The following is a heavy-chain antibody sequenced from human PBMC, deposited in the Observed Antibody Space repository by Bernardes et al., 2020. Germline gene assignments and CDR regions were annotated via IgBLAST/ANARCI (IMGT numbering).Heavy chain of an antibody. CDR1: GFTFSNYW. V-gene: IGHV3-7*01. Sequence: GGSLRLSCAASGFTFSNYWMSWVRQAPGKGLEWVANIKQDGSEKYYVDSVKGRFTISRDNAKNSLYLQMNSLRAEDTAVYYCARDTPSQDDYNNGFDYWGQGTLVTVSS. CDR3: ARDTPSQDDYNNGFDY. D-gene: IGHD4-4*01. CDR2: IKQDGSEK. J-gene: IGHJ4*02.